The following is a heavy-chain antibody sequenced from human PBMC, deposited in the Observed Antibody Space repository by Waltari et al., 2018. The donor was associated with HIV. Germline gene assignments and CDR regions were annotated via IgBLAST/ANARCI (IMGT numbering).Heavy chain of an antibody. J-gene: IGHJ6*02. V-gene: IGHV3-23*01. CDR3: TKHLLRLGELSLSRRAYYYYGMDV. D-gene: IGHD3-16*02. Sequence: EVQLLESGGGLVQPGGSLRLSCAASGFTFSSYAMSWVRQAPGQGLEWVSAISGSGGSTYYADSVKGRFTISRDNSKNTLYLQMNSLRAEDTAVYYCTKHLLRLGELSLSRRAYYYYGMDVWGQGTTVTVSS. CDR2: ISGSGGST. CDR1: GFTFSSYA.